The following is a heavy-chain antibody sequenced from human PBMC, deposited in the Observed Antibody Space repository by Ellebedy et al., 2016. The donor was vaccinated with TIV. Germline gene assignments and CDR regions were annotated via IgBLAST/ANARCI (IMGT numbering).Heavy chain of an antibody. J-gene: IGHJ6*03. Sequence: ASVKVSXXASGYTFTSYGISWVRQAPGQGLEWMGWISAYNGNTNYAQNLQGRVTMTTDTSTTTAYMELRSLRSDDTAVYYCARVRGSGSGSEAVVWANYYYYMDVWGKGTSVTVSS. CDR1: GYTFTSYG. D-gene: IGHD1-26*01. V-gene: IGHV1-18*01. CDR2: ISAYNGNT. CDR3: ARVRGSGSGSEAVVWANYYYYMDV.